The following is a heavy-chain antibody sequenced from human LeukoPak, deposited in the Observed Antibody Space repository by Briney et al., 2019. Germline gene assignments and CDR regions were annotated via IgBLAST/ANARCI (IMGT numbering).Heavy chain of an antibody. CDR2: IIPIFGTA. CDR3: ASADTASKGMDV. V-gene: IGHV1-69*13. J-gene: IGHJ6*02. Sequence: GASVKVSCKASGGTFSSYAISWVRQAPGQGLEWMGGIIPIFGTANYAQKFQGRVTITADESTSTAYMELSSLRSEDTAVYYCASADTASKGMDVWGQGTTVTVSS. D-gene: IGHD5-18*01. CDR1: GGTFSSYA.